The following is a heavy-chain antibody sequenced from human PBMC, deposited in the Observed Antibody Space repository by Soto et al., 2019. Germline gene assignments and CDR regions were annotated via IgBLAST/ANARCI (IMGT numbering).Heavy chain of an antibody. D-gene: IGHD3-3*01. V-gene: IGHV1-69*13. J-gene: IGHJ6*02. CDR1: GGTFSRYA. CDR2: IIPIFGTA. Sequence: SVKVSCKASGGTFSRYAISWVRQAPGQGLEWMGGIIPIFGTANYAQKFQGRVTITADESTSTAYMELSSLRSEDTAVYYCARGLTYLRFIESLAYYYYGMDVWGQGTTVTVSS. CDR3: ARGLTYLRFIESLAYYYYGMDV.